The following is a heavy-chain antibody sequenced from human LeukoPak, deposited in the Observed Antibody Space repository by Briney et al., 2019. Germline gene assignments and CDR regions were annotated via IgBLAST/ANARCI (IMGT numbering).Heavy chain of an antibody. V-gene: IGHV1-2*02. CDR1: GYTFTGYY. CDR2: INPNSGGT. Sequence: ASVKVSCKASGYTFTGYYMHWVRQAPGQGLEWMGWINPNSGGTNYAQKFQGRVTMTRDTSISTAYMELSRLRSDDTAVYHCAREYYDSSGYYFGYWGQGTLGTVSS. CDR3: AREYYDSSGYYFGY. D-gene: IGHD3-22*01. J-gene: IGHJ4*02.